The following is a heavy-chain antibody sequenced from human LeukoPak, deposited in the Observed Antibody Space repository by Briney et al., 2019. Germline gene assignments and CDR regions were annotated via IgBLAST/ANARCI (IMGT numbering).Heavy chain of an antibody. CDR3: ARGKLELTILDY. V-gene: IGHV4-61*02. Sequence: SQTLSLTCTVSSGSISSGRYYWSWIRQPAGKGLEWIGRIDISGSTYYNPSLKSRVTISVDTSKNQFSLKLNSVTAADTAVYYCARGKLELTILDYWGQGALVTVSS. J-gene: IGHJ4*02. CDR1: SGSISSGRYY. CDR2: IDISGST. D-gene: IGHD1-7*01.